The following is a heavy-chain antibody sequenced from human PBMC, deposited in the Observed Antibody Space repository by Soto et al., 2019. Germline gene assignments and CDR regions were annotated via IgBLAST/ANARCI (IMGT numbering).Heavy chain of an antibody. D-gene: IGHD6-6*01. Sequence: QVQLQESGPGLVKPSQTLSLTCTVSGGSIDNYEYYWTRIRQPPGKGLEWVGYIYYSGRTNYNPSLNSRLTISLDTSKNQFSLRLTSVSAADTAMYYCARDRSNSPDYFDFWGQGTLVTVSS. CDR1: GGSIDNYEYY. CDR2: IYYSGRT. J-gene: IGHJ4*02. CDR3: ARDRSNSPDYFDF. V-gene: IGHV4-30-4*01.